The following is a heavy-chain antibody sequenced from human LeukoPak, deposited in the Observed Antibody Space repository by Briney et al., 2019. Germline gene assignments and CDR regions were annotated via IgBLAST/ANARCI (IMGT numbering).Heavy chain of an antibody. CDR2: ISYDGSNK. CDR3: ARRDCSGGSCYFRFGYYYGMDV. Sequence: GGSLRLSCAASGFTLSSYAMHWVRQAPGKGLEWVAVISYDGSNKYYADSVKGRFTISRDNSKNTLYLQMNSLRAEDTAVYYCARRDCSGGSCYFRFGYYYGMDVWGQGTTVTVSS. J-gene: IGHJ6*02. CDR1: GFTLSSYA. D-gene: IGHD2-15*01. V-gene: IGHV3-30-3*01.